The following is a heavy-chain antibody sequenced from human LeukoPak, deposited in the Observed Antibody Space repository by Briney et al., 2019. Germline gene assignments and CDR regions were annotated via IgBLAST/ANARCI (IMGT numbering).Heavy chain of an antibody. D-gene: IGHD6-19*01. J-gene: IGHJ4*02. CDR2: IYRGGDT. CDR1: GFTVSSNY. Sequence: PGGSLRLSCVASGFTVSSNYMSWVRQAPGKGLEWVSLIYRGGDTLYADAARGRFTISRDSSKNTLYLQMNSLRVEDTAVYYCARDPGTAVAGDYWGQGTLVTVSS. CDR3: ARDPGTAVAGDY. V-gene: IGHV3-66*01.